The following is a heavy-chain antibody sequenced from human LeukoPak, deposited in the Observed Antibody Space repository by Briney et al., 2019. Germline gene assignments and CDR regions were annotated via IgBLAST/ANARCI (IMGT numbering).Heavy chain of an antibody. J-gene: IGHJ4*02. CDR3: AREDSYDSSGYYPGYFDY. CDR1: GGTFSSYA. D-gene: IGHD3-22*01. Sequence: SVKVSCKASGGTFSSYAFSWVRQAPGQGLEWMGGIIPIFGTANYAQKFQGRVTITADESTSTAYMELSSLRSEDTAVYYCAREDSYDSSGYYPGYFDYWGQGTLVTVSS. CDR2: IIPIFGTA. V-gene: IGHV1-69*01.